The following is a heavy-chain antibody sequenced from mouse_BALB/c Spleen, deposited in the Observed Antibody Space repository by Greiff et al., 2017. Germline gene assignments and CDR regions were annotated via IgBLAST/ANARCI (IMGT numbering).Heavy chain of an antibody. Sequence: DVMLVESGGGLVQPGGSRKLSCAASGFTFSSFGMHWVRQAPEKGLEWVAYISSGSSTIYYADTVKGRFTISRDNPKNTLFLQMTSLRSEDTAMYYCARSHYYGPSWFAYWGQGTLVTVSA. CDR1: GFTFSSFG. D-gene: IGHD1-2*01. V-gene: IGHV5-17*02. J-gene: IGHJ3*01. CDR3: ARSHYYGPSWFAY. CDR2: ISSGSSTI.